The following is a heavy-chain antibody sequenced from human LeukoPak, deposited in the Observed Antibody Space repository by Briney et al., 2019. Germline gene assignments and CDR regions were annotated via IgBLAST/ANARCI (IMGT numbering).Heavy chain of an antibody. D-gene: IGHD3-10*01. J-gene: IGHJ6*03. CDR1: GGSISNYY. CDR3: ARGITDGGYYYYYMDV. V-gene: IGHV4-4*07. Sequence: PSETLSLTCTVSGGSISNYYWSWIRQPAGKGLEWIGRIYTSGSTNYNPSLKSRVTISVDTSKNQFSLKLSSVTAADTDVYYCARGITDGGYYYYYMDVWGKGTTVTISS. CDR2: IYTSGST.